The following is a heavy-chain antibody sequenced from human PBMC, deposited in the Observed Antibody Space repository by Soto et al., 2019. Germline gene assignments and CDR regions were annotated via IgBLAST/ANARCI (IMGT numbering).Heavy chain of an antibody. D-gene: IGHD5-18*01. CDR3: ARDLLGVNRGYSYGGY. V-gene: IGHV1-18*04. J-gene: IGHJ4*02. CDR2: ISAYNGNT. Sequence: QVQLVQSGAEGKKAGASVKVSCKASGYTLTSYGISWVRQAPGQGLDWMGWISAYNGNTNYAQKLQGRVTMTTDTSTRPAYMERRSLRSDDTAVYYCARDLLGVNRGYSYGGYWGQGTLVTVSS. CDR1: GYTLTSYG.